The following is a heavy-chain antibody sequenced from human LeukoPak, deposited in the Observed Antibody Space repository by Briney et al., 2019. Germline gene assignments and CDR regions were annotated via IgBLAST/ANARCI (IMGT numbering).Heavy chain of an antibody. V-gene: IGHV4-39*07. CDR1: GGSISSSSYY. CDR2: IYYSGST. J-gene: IGHJ4*02. Sequence: SETLSLTCTVSGGSISSSSYYWGWIRQPPGKGLEWIGSIYYSGSTYYNPSLKSRVTISVDTSKNQFSLKLSSVTAADTAVYYCARTITVVTRHFDYWGQGTLVTVSS. CDR3: ARTITVVTRHFDY. D-gene: IGHD4-23*01.